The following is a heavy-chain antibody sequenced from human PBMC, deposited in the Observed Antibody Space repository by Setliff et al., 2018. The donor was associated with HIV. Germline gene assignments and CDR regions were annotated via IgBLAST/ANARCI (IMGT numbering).Heavy chain of an antibody. V-gene: IGHV3-7*01. D-gene: IGHD3-10*01. J-gene: IGHJ6*02. CDR3: ARKLRPGHGVDV. CDR1: RFDFNNYW. Sequence: LRLSCAASRFDFNNYWMCWVRQAPGQGLEWVANIGQDGSETNYVDSVKGRFTISRDNAKNSMDLQMNSLRAEDTAIYYCARKLRPGHGVDVWGQGTTVTVSS. CDR2: IGQDGSET.